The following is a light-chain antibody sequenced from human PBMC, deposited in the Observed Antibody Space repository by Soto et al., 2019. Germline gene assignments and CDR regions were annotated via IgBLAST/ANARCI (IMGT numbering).Light chain of an antibody. CDR1: QSVSSNY. CDR2: GAS. J-gene: IGKJ2*01. Sequence: EIVLTQSPGTLSVSPGERATLSCRASQSVSSNYLTWYQQKPGQAPRLLIYGASSRATGIPDRFSGSGSGTDFTLTISRLEPEDFAVYYCQQYGSSPLMYTFGQGTKLEIK. CDR3: QQYGSSPLMYT. V-gene: IGKV3-20*01.